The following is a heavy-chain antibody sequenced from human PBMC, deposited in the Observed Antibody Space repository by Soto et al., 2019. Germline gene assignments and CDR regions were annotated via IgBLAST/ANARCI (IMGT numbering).Heavy chain of an antibody. CDR1: GFTFDDYA. V-gene: IGHV3-9*01. CDR2: ISWNSGSI. CDR3: TKGSGLRFLEWPPIDY. D-gene: IGHD3-3*01. J-gene: IGHJ4*02. Sequence: PGGSLRLSCAASGFTFDDYAMHWVRQAPGKGLEWVSGISWNSGSIGYADSVQGRFTISRDNAKNSLYLQMNSLRAEDKALYYCTKGSGLRFLEWPPIDYWGQGTLVTVSS.